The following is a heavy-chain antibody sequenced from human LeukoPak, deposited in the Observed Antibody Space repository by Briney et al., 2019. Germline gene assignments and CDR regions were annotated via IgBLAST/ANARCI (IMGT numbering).Heavy chain of an antibody. CDR2: ISAYNGNT. CDR3: ARVPYYYNSGSYYYGGIDV. CDR1: GYTFTSYG. Sequence: ASVKVSCKASGYTFTSYGISWVRQAPGQGLEWMGWISAYNGNTNYAQKLQGRVTMTTDTSTSTAYMELRSLRSDDTAVYYCARVPYYYNSGSYYYGGIDVWGQGTTVTVSS. J-gene: IGHJ6*02. D-gene: IGHD3-22*01. V-gene: IGHV1-18*01.